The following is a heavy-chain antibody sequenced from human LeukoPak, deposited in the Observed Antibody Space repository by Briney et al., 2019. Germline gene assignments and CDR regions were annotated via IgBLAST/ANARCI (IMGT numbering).Heavy chain of an antibody. D-gene: IGHD3-9*01. CDR2: ISANAGGT. Sequence: GGSLRLSCAASGFTFSNYGMSWVRQAPGKGLEWVSAISANAGGTFYADSVKGRFTISRDNSKNTLDLQMSSLRVEDTAVYYCAKAADWLAADYIDYWGQGTLVTVSS. CDR1: GFTFSNYG. V-gene: IGHV3-23*01. CDR3: AKAADWLAADYIDY. J-gene: IGHJ4*02.